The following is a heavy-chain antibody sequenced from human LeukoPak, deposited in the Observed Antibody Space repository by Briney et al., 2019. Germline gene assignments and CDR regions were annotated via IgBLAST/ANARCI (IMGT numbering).Heavy chain of an antibody. D-gene: IGHD6-13*01. CDR1: GFTFSSYG. Sequence: PGGSLRLSCAASGFTFSSYGMHWVRQAPGKGLEWVAVIWYDGSNKYYADSVKGRFTISRDNAKTSLYLQMNSLRAEDTALYHCARTRSSSWQVVYYYMDVWGKGTTVTVSS. J-gene: IGHJ6*03. V-gene: IGHV3-33*03. CDR2: IWYDGSNK. CDR3: ARTRSSSWQVVYYYMDV.